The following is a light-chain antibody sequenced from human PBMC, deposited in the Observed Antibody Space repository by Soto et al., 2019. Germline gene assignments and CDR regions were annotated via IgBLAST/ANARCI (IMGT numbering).Light chain of an antibody. V-gene: IGLV2-14*01. CDR3: SSYTRSSTLYV. CDR2: DVS. J-gene: IGLJ1*01. Sequence: QSALTQPASVSGSHGQSITISCTGTSSDVGGYNYVSWYQQHPGKAPKLMIYDVSNRPSGVSNRFSGSKSGNTASLTISGLQAEDEADYYCSSYTRSSTLYVFGTGTKLTVL. CDR1: SSDVGGYNY.